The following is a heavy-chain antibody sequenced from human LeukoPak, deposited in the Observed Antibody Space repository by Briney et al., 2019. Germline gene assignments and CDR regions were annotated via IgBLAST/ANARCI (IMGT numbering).Heavy chain of an antibody. CDR1: GFTFSSYS. CDR2: ISSSSSYI. D-gene: IGHD6-13*01. CDR3: ARERRDLSTIAAASPYFDY. V-gene: IGHV3-21*01. Sequence: PGGSLRLSCAASGFTFSSYSMNWVRQAPGKGLEWVSSISSSSSYIYYADSVKGRFTISRDNAKNSLYLQMNSLRAEDTAVYYCARERRDLSTIAAASPYFDYWGQGTLVTVSS. J-gene: IGHJ4*02.